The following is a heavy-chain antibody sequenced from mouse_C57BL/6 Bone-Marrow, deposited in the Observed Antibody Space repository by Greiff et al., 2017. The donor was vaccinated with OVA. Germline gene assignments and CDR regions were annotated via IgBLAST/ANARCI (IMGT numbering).Heavy chain of an antibody. CDR3: AMRDD. CDR2: IDPEDGVT. Sequence: EVKLVESGAELVKPGASVKLSCTASGFNIKDYYMHWVKQRTEQGLEWIGRIDPEDGVTKYAPKFQGKATITAATSSNTAYLQLSSLTSEDTAVYYCAMRDDWGQGTSVTVSS. CDR1: GFNIKDYY. J-gene: IGHJ4*01. V-gene: IGHV14-2*01.